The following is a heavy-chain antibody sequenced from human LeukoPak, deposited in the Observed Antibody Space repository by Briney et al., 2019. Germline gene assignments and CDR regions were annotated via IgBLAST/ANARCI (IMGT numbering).Heavy chain of an antibody. J-gene: IGHJ6*03. CDR2: ISTYNGNT. D-gene: IGHD3-10*01. Sequence: ASVKVSCKAFGYTFTGYGISWVRQAPGQGLGWMGWISTYNGNTNYAQSLQGRVTMTTDTSTSSAYMELRSLRSDDTAVYYCARARGFFQYYYYYYYMDVWGEGTTVTVSS. CDR1: GYTFTGYG. CDR3: ARARGFFQYYYYYYYMDV. V-gene: IGHV1-18*01.